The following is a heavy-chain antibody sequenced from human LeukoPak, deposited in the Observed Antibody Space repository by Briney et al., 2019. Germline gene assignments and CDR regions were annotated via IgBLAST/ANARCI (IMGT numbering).Heavy chain of an antibody. CDR2: ISHSGST. V-gene: IGHV4-38-2*02. D-gene: IGHD3-10*01. CDR3: ARGGTYYYGSGSTDY. Sequence: KSSETLSLTCTVSGYSISSGYYWGWIRQPPGKGLEWIGTISHSGSTNYNPSLKSRVTISVDTSKNQFSLKLSSVTAADTAVYYCARGGTYYYGSGSTDYWGQGTLVTVSS. CDR1: GYSISSGYY. J-gene: IGHJ4*02.